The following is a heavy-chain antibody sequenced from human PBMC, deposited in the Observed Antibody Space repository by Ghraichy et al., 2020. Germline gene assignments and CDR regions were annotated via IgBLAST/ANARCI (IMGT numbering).Heavy chain of an antibody. V-gene: IGHV3-30*04. J-gene: IGHJ4*02. Sequence: SLRLSCAASGFTFSSYAMHWVRQAPGKGLEWVAVISYDGSNKYYADSVKGRFTISRDNSKNTLYLQMNSLRAEDTAVYYCARGLLEIRDWGQGTLVTVSS. CDR2: ISYDGSNK. CDR3: ARGLLEIRD. CDR1: GFTFSSYA. D-gene: IGHD1-1*01.